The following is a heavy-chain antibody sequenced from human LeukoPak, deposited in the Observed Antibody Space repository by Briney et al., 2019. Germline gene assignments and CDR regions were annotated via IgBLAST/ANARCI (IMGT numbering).Heavy chain of an antibody. D-gene: IGHD2-2*01. CDR2: IKQDGSEK. V-gene: IGHV3-7*01. CDR1: GFTFSSYW. CDR3: AKDPNKNIVVVPAAPDGWFDP. J-gene: IGHJ5*02. Sequence: GGSLRLSCAASGFTFSSYWMSWVRQAPGKGLEWVANIKQDGSEKYYVDSVKGRFTISRDNAKNSLYLQMNSLRAEDTAVYYCAKDPNKNIVVVPAAPDGWFDPWGQGTLVTVSS.